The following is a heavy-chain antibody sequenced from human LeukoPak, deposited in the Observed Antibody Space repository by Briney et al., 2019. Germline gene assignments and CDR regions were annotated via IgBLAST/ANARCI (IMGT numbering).Heavy chain of an antibody. CDR3: ARDLRVPRWLQPGGWYFDL. D-gene: IGHD5-24*01. CDR2: IYYSGST. Sequence: SETLSLTCTVSGGSISSYYWSWIRQPPGKGLEWIGYIYYSGSTNYNPSLKSRVTISVDTSKNQFSLKLSSVTAADTAVYYCARDLRVPRWLQPGGWYFDLWGRGTLVTVSS. V-gene: IGHV4-59*01. J-gene: IGHJ2*01. CDR1: GGSISSYY.